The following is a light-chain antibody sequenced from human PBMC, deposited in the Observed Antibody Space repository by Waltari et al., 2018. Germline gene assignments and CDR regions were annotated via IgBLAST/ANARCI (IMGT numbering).Light chain of an antibody. Sequence: QSALTQPASVSGSPGQSITISCTGTSSDVGSYNLVSWYQQHPGKAPKLMIYEVSKRPSWVSTPCSGSKSGNTSSLTISGLQAEDEADYYCCSYAGSSTHVVFGGGTKLTVL. CDR3: CSYAGSSTHVV. J-gene: IGLJ2*01. V-gene: IGLV2-23*02. CDR2: EVS. CDR1: SSDVGSYNL.